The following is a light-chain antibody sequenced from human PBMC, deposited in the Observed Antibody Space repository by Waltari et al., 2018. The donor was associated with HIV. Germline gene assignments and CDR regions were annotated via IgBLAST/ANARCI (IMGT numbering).Light chain of an antibody. CDR3: KVWDLISDHAV. Sequence: SYVLTQPPSVSAAPGQTARITCGGDNIGDKRVHWCQQKPGQAPRLVLSDSSDRPWGNLGRFSGSKSADKATLTRTRVEVGDEADYYCKVWDLISDHAVFGGGTRLTVL. CDR2: DSS. J-gene: IGLJ2*01. CDR1: NIGDKR. V-gene: IGLV3-21*02.